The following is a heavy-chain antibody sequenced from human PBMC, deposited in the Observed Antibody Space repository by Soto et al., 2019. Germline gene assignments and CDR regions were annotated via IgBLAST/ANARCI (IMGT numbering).Heavy chain of an antibody. J-gene: IGHJ3*02. CDR2: ISGSGGST. D-gene: IGHD3-16*02. V-gene: IGHV3-23*01. CDR3: AKDKFTFGGVIDDDAFDI. Sequence: EVQLLESGGGLVQPGGSLRLSCAASGFTFSSYAMSWVRQAPGKGLERVSAISGSGGSTYYADSVKGRFTISRDNSKNTLYLQMNSLKAEDTAVYYCAKDKFTFGGVIDDDAFDIWGQGTMVTVSS. CDR1: GFTFSSYA.